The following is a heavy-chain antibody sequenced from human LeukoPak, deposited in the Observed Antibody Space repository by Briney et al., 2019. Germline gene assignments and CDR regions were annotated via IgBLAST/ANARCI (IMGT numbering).Heavy chain of an antibody. J-gene: IGHJ4*02. Sequence: SETLSLTCAVYGGSFSGYYWSWIRQPPGKWLEWIGEINHSGSTNYNPSLKSRVTISVDTSKNHFSLTLTSVTAADPPLYYCAIVRLYYDSSGYYSGFDYWGQGTLVTVSS. CDR1: GGSFSGYY. V-gene: IGHV4-34*01. CDR3: AIVRLYYDSSGYYSGFDY. CDR2: INHSGST. D-gene: IGHD3-22*01.